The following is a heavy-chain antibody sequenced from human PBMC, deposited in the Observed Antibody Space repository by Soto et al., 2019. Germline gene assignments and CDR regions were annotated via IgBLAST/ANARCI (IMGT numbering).Heavy chain of an antibody. CDR2: ISYDGSTK. V-gene: IGHV3-30-3*01. CDR3: ARDAYLHGTTVTSTKPFDY. D-gene: IGHD4-17*01. CDR1: GFTFSSYA. J-gene: IGHJ4*02. Sequence: QVQLVESGGGVVQPGRSLRLSCAASGFTFSSYAMHWVRQAPGKGLEWVAVISYDGSTKYYADSVKGRFTISRDNSKNTLYLQINSLGAEDTDVYYCARDAYLHGTTVTSTKPFDYWGQGTLVTVSS.